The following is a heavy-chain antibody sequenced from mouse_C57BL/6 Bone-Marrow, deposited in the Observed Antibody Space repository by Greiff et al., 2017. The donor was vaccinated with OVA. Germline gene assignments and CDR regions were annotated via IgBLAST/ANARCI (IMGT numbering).Heavy chain of an antibody. D-gene: IGHD4-1*01. CDR2: IYPGGGYT. V-gene: IGHV1-63*01. Sequence: VQLQQSGAELVRPGTSVKMSCKASGYTFTNYWIGWAKQRPGHGLEWIGDIYPGGGYTNYNEKFKGKATLTADKSSSTAYMQFSSLTSEDSAIYYCARNWDEAWFAYWGQGTLVTVSA. CDR1: GYTFTNYW. J-gene: IGHJ3*01. CDR3: ARNWDEAWFAY.